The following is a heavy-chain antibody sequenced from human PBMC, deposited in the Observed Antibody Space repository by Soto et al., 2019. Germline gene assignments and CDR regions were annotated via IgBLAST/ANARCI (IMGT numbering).Heavy chain of an antibody. CDR3: GRDLNGSGDY. V-gene: IGHV4-59*01. Sequence: PSETLSLTCTVSGGSTTSDYWSWIRQPPGKGLEWLGYIFHSLGAKYNPSLGSRGTISLDTSKNQLSLSLRSVTDADKAIYFCGRDLNGSGDYWGQGTLVTVSS. J-gene: IGHJ4*02. CDR1: GGSTTSDY. D-gene: IGHD3-10*01. CDR2: IFHSLGA.